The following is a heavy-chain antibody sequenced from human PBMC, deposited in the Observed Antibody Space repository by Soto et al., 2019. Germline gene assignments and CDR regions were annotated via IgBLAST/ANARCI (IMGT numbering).Heavy chain of an antibody. CDR1: GGTFSGYA. CDR2: IIPIFGTA. D-gene: IGHD3-10*01. Sequence: EASVKVSCKASGGTFSGYAISWVRQAPGQGLEWMGGIIPIFGTANYAQKFQGRVTITADESTSTAYMELSSLRSEDTAVYYCARDEVLWFGEPTFDYWGQGTLVTVS. CDR3: ARDEVLWFGEPTFDY. V-gene: IGHV1-69*13. J-gene: IGHJ4*02.